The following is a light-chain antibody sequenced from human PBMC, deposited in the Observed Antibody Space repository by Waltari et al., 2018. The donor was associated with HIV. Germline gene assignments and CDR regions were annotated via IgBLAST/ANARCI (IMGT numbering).Light chain of an antibody. Sequence: QSALTQPPSVSGFPGQSVTISCPGFRGDVPTSNRVAWYQQPPNTAPKLILYEVYKRPSGVPDRFSGSQSGDMASLTVSGLQTEDEADYYCALYTTRNIIFGGGTNLVVL. CDR2: EVY. V-gene: IGLV2-18*01. CDR1: RGDVPTSNR. CDR3: ALYTTRNII. J-gene: IGLJ2*01.